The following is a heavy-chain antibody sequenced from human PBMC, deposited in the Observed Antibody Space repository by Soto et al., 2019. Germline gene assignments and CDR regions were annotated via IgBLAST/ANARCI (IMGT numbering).Heavy chain of an antibody. CDR3: LKEAPSAAIDD. CDR2: VSPTGDTV. D-gene: IGHD2-15*01. Sequence: VQVVASGGGLVQPGRSLRLSCAVSGFRFEQYVMHWVRQPPGKGLECVSTVSPTGDTVAYADSVEGRFTVSRDNAKNSLYLQMNSLKGDDRAFYYCLKEAPSAAIDDWGQGTLVNVSS. J-gene: IGHJ4*02. V-gene: IGHV3-9*01. CDR1: GFRFEQYV.